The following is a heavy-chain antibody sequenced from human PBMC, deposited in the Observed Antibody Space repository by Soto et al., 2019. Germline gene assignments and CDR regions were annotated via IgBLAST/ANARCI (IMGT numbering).Heavy chain of an antibody. D-gene: IGHD3-10*01. CDR2: IYYSGST. Sequence: PSETLSLTCTVSGGSISSSSYYWGWIRQPPGKGLEWIGSIYYSGSTYYNPSLKSRVTISVDTSKNQFSLKLSSVTAADTAVYYCARRNSITMVRGVGPYYGMDVWGQGTTVTVSS. CDR3: ARRNSITMVRGVGPYYGMDV. CDR1: GGSISSSSYY. J-gene: IGHJ6*02. V-gene: IGHV4-39*01.